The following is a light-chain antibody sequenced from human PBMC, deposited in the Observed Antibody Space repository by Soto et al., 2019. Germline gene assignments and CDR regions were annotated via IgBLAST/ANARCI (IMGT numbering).Light chain of an antibody. CDR2: AAS. Sequence: DIQMTQSPSSLSASVGDRVTISCRASQSISTYLNWYQQKPGKAPRLLIYAASTVQTGVPPRFSGSGSGTDFTLTISSLRLDDIAPYFCQQSYSAPPLTFGQGTKVEIK. J-gene: IGKJ1*01. V-gene: IGKV1-39*01. CDR3: QQSYSAPPLT. CDR1: QSISTY.